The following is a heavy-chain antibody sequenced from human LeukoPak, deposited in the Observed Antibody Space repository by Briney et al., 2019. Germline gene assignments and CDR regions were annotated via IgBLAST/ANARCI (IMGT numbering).Heavy chain of an antibody. V-gene: IGHV1-3*01. CDR3: ASGDLSGEDYFDY. D-gene: IGHD3-10*01. J-gene: IGHJ4*02. CDR1: GYTFTSYA. Sequence: GASAKVSCTTSGYTFTSYAMHWVRQAPGQRLEWMGWINAGNGNTKYSQKFQGRVTITRDTSASTAYMELSSLRSEDTAVYYCASGDLSGEDYFDYWGQGTLVTVSS. CDR2: INAGNGNT.